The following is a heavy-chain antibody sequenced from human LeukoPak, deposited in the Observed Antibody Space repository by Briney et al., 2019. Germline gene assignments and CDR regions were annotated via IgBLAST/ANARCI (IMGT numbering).Heavy chain of an antibody. V-gene: IGHV4-59*01. CDR1: GGSISSYY. CDR2: IYYSGST. D-gene: IGHD2-2*01. J-gene: IGHJ4*02. CDR3: ARADGYCSSTSCSHYFDY. Sequence: SETLSLTCTVSGGSISSYYWSWIRQPPGKGLEWIGYIYYSGSTNYNPSLKSRVTISVDTSKNQFSLKLSSVTAADTAVYYCARADGYCSSTSCSHYFDYWGQGTLVTVSS.